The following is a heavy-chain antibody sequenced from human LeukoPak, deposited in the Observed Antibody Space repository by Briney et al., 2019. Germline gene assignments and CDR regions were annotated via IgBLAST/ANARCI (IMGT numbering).Heavy chain of an antibody. CDR2: IKIKTDGGTT. D-gene: IGHD6-19*01. CDR1: GFTFSNAW. V-gene: IGHV3-15*01. CDR3: TSSYSSGWYGPFDS. J-gene: IGHJ4*02. Sequence: GGSLRLSCVASGFTFSNAWMSWVRQAPGKGLEWVGRIKIKTDGGTTDYAAPVKGRFTISRDDSKNTLHLQMNSLKTEDTAVYYCTSSYSSGWYGPFDSWGQGTLVTVSP.